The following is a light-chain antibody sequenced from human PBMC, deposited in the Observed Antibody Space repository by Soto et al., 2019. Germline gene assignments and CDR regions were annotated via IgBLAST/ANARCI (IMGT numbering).Light chain of an antibody. CDR3: SSYTSSSPVV. V-gene: IGLV2-14*01. CDR2: DVS. J-gene: IGLJ2*01. CDR1: SSDVGGYNY. Sequence: QSALTQPASVSGSPGQSITISCTGTSSDVGGYNYVSWYQQHPGKAPKLMIYDVSNRPSGVSNRFSGSKSGNTASLTSSWLQAEDEADYCCSSYTSSSPVVVGGGTKLTVL.